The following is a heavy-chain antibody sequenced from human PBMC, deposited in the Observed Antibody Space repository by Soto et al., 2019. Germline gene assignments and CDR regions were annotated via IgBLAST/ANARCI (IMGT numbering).Heavy chain of an antibody. CDR1: GDSVSSATYS. D-gene: IGHD3-3*01. CDR3: ARGDYDFWSSSPKNIRFDP. V-gene: IGHV4-61*01. CDR2: IYYSGST. Sequence: QVQLQESGPGLVKPSETLSLTYTVSGDSVSSATYSWNWIRQPPGKGLEWIGNIYYSGSTNYNPSLKSRVTISVDTSKNQFSLKLSSVTAADTAVYYCARGDYDFWSSSPKNIRFDPWGQGTLVTVSS. J-gene: IGHJ5*02.